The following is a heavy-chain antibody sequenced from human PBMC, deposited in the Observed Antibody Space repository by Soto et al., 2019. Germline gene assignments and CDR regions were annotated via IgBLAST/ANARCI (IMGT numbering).Heavy chain of an antibody. CDR1: GFTFSSYG. J-gene: IGHJ6*02. D-gene: IGHD3-10*01. CDR2: ISYDGSNK. CDR3: AKDLGHGSPYYYYGMDV. V-gene: IGHV3-30*18. Sequence: GGSPRLSCAASGFTFSSYGMHWVRQAPGKGLEWVAVISYDGSNKYYADSVKGRFTISRDNSKNTLYLQMNSLRAEDTAVYYCAKDLGHGSPYYYYGMDVWGQGTTVTVSS.